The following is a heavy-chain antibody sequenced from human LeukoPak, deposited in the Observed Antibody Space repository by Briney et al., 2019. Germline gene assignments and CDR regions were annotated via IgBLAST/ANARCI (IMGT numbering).Heavy chain of an antibody. Sequence: GGSLRLSCAASGFTFSNCGVNWVRQAPGKGLEWVSLIHNGGATYYADSVKGRFTISRDNSQNTLFLQMNSLRAEDTAVYYCAKDGGYTDYWGQGTLVTVSS. CDR1: GFTFSNCG. J-gene: IGHJ4*02. D-gene: IGHD5-18*01. CDR3: AKDGGYTDY. V-gene: IGHV3-23*01. CDR2: IHNGGAT.